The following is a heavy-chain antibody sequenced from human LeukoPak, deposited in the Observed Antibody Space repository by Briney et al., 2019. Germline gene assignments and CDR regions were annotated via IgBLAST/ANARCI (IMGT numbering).Heavy chain of an antibody. J-gene: IGHJ3*01. CDR2: IYHYGST. D-gene: IGHD3-16*01. Sequence: SETLSLTCTVSGGSISSSSYYWGWIRQPPGKGLEWIGSIYHYGSTYYNPSLKSRVTISIDTSKNQFSLKMSSVTAADTAVYYCAREFIMIDAFDLWGQGTMVSVSS. CDR3: AREFIMIDAFDL. CDR1: GGSISSSSYY. V-gene: IGHV4-39*07.